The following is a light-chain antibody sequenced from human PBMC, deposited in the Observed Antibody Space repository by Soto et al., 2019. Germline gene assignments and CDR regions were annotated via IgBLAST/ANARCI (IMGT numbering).Light chain of an antibody. Sequence: EIVLTQSPGTLSLSPGERATLSCRVSQSVSSNYLAWYQQKPGQAPRLLIYGASSRATGIPDGFSGSGSGTDFTLTISRLEPEDFAVYYCQQYGSSPLTFGGGTKVDI. CDR3: QQYGSSPLT. J-gene: IGKJ4*01. V-gene: IGKV3-20*01. CDR2: GAS. CDR1: QSVSSNY.